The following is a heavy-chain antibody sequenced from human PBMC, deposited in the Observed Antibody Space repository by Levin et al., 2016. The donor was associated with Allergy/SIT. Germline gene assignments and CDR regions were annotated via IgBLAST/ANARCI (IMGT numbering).Heavy chain of an antibody. CDR2: MNPNSGNT. D-gene: IGHD5-18*01. J-gene: IGHJ4*02. CDR3: ASIVDTAMATLGY. V-gene: IGHV1-8*01. Sequence: WVRQAPGQGLEWMGWMNPNSGNTGYAQKFQGRVTMTRNTSISTAYMELRSLRSDDTAVYYCASIVDTAMATLGYWGQGTLVTVSS.